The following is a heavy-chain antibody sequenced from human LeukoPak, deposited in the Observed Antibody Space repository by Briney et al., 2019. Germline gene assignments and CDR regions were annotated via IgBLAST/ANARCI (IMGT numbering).Heavy chain of an antibody. CDR2: ISAYNGST. V-gene: IGHV1-18*01. CDR1: GYTFTSYG. J-gene: IGHJ5*02. D-gene: IGHD6-13*01. Sequence: ASVKVSCKASGYTFTSYGISWVRQAPGQGLEWMGWISAYNGSTNYAQKLQGRVTMTTDTSTSTAYMELRSLRSDDTAVYYCARVLTSGRQQLVLYNWFDPWGQGTLVTVSS. CDR3: ARVLTSGRQQLVLYNWFDP.